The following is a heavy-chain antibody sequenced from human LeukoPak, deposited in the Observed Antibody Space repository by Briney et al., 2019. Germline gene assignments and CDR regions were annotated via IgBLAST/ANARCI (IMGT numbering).Heavy chain of an antibody. Sequence: GGSLRLSCAVSGFTYSSYAMSWVRQAPGKGLERVSTISGSGDTYYVDSVKGRFTISRDNSKNTLYLQMNSLRAEDTAVYYCAKEGGYNYGYLDYWGQGSLVTVSS. D-gene: IGHD5-18*01. V-gene: IGHV3-23*01. CDR3: AKEGGYNYGYLDY. CDR2: ISGSGDT. CDR1: GFTYSSYA. J-gene: IGHJ4*02.